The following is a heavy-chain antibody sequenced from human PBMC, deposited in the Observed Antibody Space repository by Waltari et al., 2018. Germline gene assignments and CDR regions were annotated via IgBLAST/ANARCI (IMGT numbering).Heavy chain of an antibody. Sequence: QVQLVQSGAEVKKPGSSVKVSCKASGGTFSSYAISWVRQAPGQGLEWMGGIIPIFGTANYAQKFQGRVKITTDESTGTADMELSSLRSEDTAVYYCARDKEYSSSFFHFDYGGQGTLVTVSS. CDR3: ARDKEYSSSFFHFDY. V-gene: IGHV1-69*05. CDR2: IIPIFGTA. J-gene: IGHJ4*02. D-gene: IGHD6-6*01. CDR1: GGTFSSYA.